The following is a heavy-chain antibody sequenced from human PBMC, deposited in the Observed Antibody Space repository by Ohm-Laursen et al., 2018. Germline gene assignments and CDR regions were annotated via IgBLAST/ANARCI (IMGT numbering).Heavy chain of an antibody. Sequence: GSLRLSCAASGVRFSSYWMTWVRQPPGKGLEWVARIKVDGSEKYYVDSVKGRFTISRDDAKNSLYLQMSSLRAEDTAVYYCARFGVNHGMDVWGQGTTVTVSS. V-gene: IGHV3-7*01. CDR1: GVRFSSYW. J-gene: IGHJ6*02. CDR2: IKVDGSEK. CDR3: ARFGVNHGMDV. D-gene: IGHD3-16*01.